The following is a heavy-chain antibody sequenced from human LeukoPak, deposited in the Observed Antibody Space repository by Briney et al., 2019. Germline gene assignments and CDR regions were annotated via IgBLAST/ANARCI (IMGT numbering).Heavy chain of an antibody. D-gene: IGHD2/OR15-2a*01. CDR3: ARLSSDSFDI. J-gene: IGHJ3*02. Sequence: PSERLSLTCTVSGGSISTYYWTWIRQPPGKGVEYIGYIDYSDSTNYNPSLKSRVTISVDTSKNQFSLKLSSVTAADTAVYYCARLSSDSFDIWGQGTMVTVSS. CDR2: IDYSDST. V-gene: IGHV4-59*08. CDR1: GGSISTYY.